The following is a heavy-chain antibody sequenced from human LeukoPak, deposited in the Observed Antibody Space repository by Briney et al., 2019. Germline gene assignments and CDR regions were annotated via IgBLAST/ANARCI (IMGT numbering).Heavy chain of an antibody. CDR2: IKQDGSEK. V-gene: IGHV3-7*03. CDR1: GFTFSSYW. CDR3: ARGRPKGGEVVPAAINTLAYYGMDV. Sequence: GGSLRLSCAASGFTFSSYWMSWVRQAPGKGLEWVANIKQDGSEKYYLDSVKGRFTISRDNAKNSLYLQMNSLRAEDTAVYYCARGRPKGGEVVPAAINTLAYYGMDVWGQGTTVTVSS. D-gene: IGHD2-2*01. J-gene: IGHJ6*02.